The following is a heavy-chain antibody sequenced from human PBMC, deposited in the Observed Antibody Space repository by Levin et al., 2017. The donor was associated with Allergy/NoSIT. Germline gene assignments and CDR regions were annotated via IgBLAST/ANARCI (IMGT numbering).Heavy chain of an antibody. Sequence: SETLSLTCTVSGGSISSSSYYWGWIRQPPGKGLEWIGSIYYSGSTYYNPSLKSRVTISVDTSKNQFSLKLSSVTAADTAVYYCARLPRGISSSWHRVYTDAFDIWGQGTMVTVSS. CDR1: GGSISSSSYY. J-gene: IGHJ3*02. CDR3: ARLPRGISSSWHRVYTDAFDI. V-gene: IGHV4-39*01. D-gene: IGHD6-13*01. CDR2: IYYSGST.